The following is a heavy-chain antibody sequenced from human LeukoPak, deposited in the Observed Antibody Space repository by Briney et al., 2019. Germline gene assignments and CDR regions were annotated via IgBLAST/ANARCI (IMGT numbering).Heavy chain of an antibody. CDR3: ARYYDFWSGYRGGIDY. V-gene: IGHV1-18*01. J-gene: IGHJ4*02. CDR2: ISAYNGNT. CDR1: GYTFTSYG. Sequence: GASVKVSCKAPGYTFTSYGISWVRQAPGQGLEWMGWISAYNGNTNYAQKLQGRVTMTTDTSTSTAYMELRSLRSDDTAVYYCARYYDFWSGYRGGIDYWGQGTLVTVSS. D-gene: IGHD3-3*01.